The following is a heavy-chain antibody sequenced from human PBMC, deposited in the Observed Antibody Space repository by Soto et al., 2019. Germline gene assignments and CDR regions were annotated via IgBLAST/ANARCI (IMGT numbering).Heavy chain of an antibody. J-gene: IGHJ4*02. CDR3: AREGRGKKAGYNGLVSLGY. D-gene: IGHD2-2*02. CDR1: GSRFSNYV. V-gene: IGHV1-69*01. Sequence: QVQLVQSGAEVKTPGSSLKVSCTVSGSRFSNYVISWVRQAPGHGLEWLGRIIPIFNSTQYAQKFQGRVTITADESTNKASLELSSLRSADTAVYYCAREGRGKKAGYNGLVSLGYWGQGTLVTVSS. CDR2: IIPIFNST.